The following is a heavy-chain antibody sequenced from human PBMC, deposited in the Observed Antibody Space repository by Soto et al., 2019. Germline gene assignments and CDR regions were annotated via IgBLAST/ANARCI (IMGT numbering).Heavy chain of an antibody. CDR1: GESFSGYY. Sequence: SETLSLTCSVYGESFSGYYWSWIRPHPGKGLEWIGYIYYSGSTYYNPSLKSRVTISVDTSKNQFSLKLSSVTAADTAVYYCARGRGIVATINRSLLFDYWGQGTLVTVSS. D-gene: IGHD5-12*01. CDR2: IYYSGST. J-gene: IGHJ4*02. V-gene: IGHV4-31*03. CDR3: ARGRGIVATINRSLLFDY.